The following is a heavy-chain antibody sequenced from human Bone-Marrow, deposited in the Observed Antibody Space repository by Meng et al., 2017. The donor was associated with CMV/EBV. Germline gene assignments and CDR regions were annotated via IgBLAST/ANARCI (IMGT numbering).Heavy chain of an antibody. CDR1: GFTFSSYA. V-gene: IGHV3-23*01. J-gene: IGHJ3*02. CDR3: AKLGALEPPRVGAFDI. Sequence: GESLKISCAASGFTFSSYAMSWVRQAPGKGLEWVSGISGSGLSTYYADSVKGRFTISRDNSKNTLYLQINSLRAEDTAVYYCAKLGALEPPRVGAFDIWGQGTMVTVSS. CDR2: ISGSGLST. D-gene: IGHD1-1*01.